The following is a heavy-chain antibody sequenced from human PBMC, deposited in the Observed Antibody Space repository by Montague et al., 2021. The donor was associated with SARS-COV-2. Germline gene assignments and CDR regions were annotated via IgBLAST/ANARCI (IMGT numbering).Heavy chain of an antibody. D-gene: IGHD3-22*01. CDR2: IYYSGST. CDR3: ARDSHYYDSSGHFDY. J-gene: IGHJ4*02. Sequence: SETLSLTCTVSGGSISSYYWSWIRQPPGKGLEWIRYIYYSGSTNYNPSLKSRVTISVDTSKNQFSLKLSSVTAADTAVYYCARDSHYYDSSGHFDYWGQGTLVTVSS. V-gene: IGHV4-59*13. CDR1: GGSISSYY.